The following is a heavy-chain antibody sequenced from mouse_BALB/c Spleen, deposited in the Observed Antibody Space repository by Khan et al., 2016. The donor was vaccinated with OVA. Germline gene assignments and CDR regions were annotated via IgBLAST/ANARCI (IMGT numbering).Heavy chain of an antibody. Sequence: EVQLVESGGGLVQPGGSRKLSCAASGFTFSDYGMAWVRQAPGKGPEWVAFISNLAYSIXYADTVTGRFTISRENAKNTLYLEMSSLRSEDTAMYYCARGGIYYAMDYWGQGTSVTVSS. V-gene: IGHV5-15*02. CDR1: GFTFSDYG. CDR2: ISNLAYSI. CDR3: ARGGIYYAMDY. J-gene: IGHJ4*01.